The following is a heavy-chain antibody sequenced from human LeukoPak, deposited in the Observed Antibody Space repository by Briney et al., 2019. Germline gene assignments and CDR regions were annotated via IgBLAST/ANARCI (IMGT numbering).Heavy chain of an antibody. J-gene: IGHJ6*03. Sequence: ASVKVSCKASGYTFTSYDINWVRQATGQGLEWMGWMNPNSGNTGYAQKFQGRVTMTRNTSISTAYMELSSLRSEDTAVYYCARGFKQQLVLYYYYYMDVWGKGTTVTISS. CDR1: GYTFTSYD. CDR2: MNPNSGNT. V-gene: IGHV1-8*01. D-gene: IGHD6-13*01. CDR3: ARGFKQQLVLYYYYYMDV.